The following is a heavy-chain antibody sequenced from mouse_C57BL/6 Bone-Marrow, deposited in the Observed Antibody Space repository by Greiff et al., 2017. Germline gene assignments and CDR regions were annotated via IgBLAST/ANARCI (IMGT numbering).Heavy chain of an antibody. Sequence: EVKLVESGPGLAKPSQTLSLTCSVTGYSITSDYWNWIRKFPGNKLEYMGYISYSGSTYYNPSLKSRISITRDTSKIQYYLQLNSVTTEDTATYYCARGGTTVPSYWYFDVWGTGTTVTVSS. CDR1: GYSITSDY. CDR3: ARGGTTVPSYWYFDV. D-gene: IGHD1-1*01. V-gene: IGHV3-8*01. J-gene: IGHJ1*03. CDR2: ISYSGST.